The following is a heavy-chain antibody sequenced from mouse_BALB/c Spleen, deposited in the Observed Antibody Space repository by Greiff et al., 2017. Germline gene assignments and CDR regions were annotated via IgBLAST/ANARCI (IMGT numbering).Heavy chain of an antibody. J-gene: IGHJ4*01. CDR2: ISSGSSTI. Sequence: EVQLVESGGGLVQPGGSRKLSCAASGFTFSSFGMHWVRQAPEKGLEWVAYISSGSSTIYYADTVKGRFTISRDNPKNTLFLQMTSLRSEDTAMYYCARSGDGYYLYAMDYWGQGTSVTVSS. D-gene: IGHD2-3*01. CDR3: ARSGDGYYLYAMDY. CDR1: GFTFSSFG. V-gene: IGHV5-17*02.